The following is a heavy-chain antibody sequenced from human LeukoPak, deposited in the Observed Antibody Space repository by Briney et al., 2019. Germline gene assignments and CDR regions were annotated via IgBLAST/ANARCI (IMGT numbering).Heavy chain of an antibody. CDR1: GYTFTSYG. CDR3: WLYCSGGSCYRWEV. J-gene: IGHJ6*04. V-gene: IGHV1-18*01. Sequence: ASVKVSCKASGYTFTSYGISWVRQAPGQGLEWMGWISAYNGNTNYAQKLQGRVTMTTDTSTSTAYMELRSLRSDDTAVYYCWLYCSGGSCYRWEVWGKGTTVTVSS. D-gene: IGHD2-15*01. CDR2: ISAYNGNT.